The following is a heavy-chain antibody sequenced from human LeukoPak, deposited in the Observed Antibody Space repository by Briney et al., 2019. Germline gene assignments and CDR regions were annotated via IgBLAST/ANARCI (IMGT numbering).Heavy chain of an antibody. CDR1: GGSISSYY. J-gene: IGHJ4*02. CDR2: IYYSGST. D-gene: IGHD1-26*01. CDR3: ARGSGATSY. Sequence: SQTLSLTCTVSGGSISSYYWSWIRQPPGKGLEWIGYIYYSGSTNYNPSLKSRVTISVDTSKNQFSLKLSSVTAADTAVYYCARGSGATSYWGQGTLVTVSS. V-gene: IGHV4-59*01.